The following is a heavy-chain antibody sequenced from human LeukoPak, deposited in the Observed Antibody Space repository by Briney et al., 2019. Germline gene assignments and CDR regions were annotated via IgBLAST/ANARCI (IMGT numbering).Heavy chain of an antibody. V-gene: IGHV1-2*02. J-gene: IGHJ5*02. CDR1: GYTFTSYG. D-gene: IGHD3-10*01. CDR3: ARDEIGGSNWFDP. CDR2: INPNTGDT. Sequence: ASVKVSCKASGYTFTSYGISWVRQAPGQGLEWMGWINPNTGDTNYTQKFQGRVIMTRDKSITTAYMDLIRLKSDDTAVYYCARDEIGGSNWFDPWGQGTLVTVSS.